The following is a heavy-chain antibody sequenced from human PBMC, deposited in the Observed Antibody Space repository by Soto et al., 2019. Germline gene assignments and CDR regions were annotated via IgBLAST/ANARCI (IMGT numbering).Heavy chain of an antibody. D-gene: IGHD2-21*02. Sequence: EVQLVESGGGLVQPGGSLRLSCAASGFTFSSYSMNWVRQAPGKGLEWVSYISSSSSTIYYADSVKGRFTISRDNAKNXLYRQMNSLRDEDTAVYYCARDLSGGDLPYDAFDIWGQGTMVTVSS. V-gene: IGHV3-48*02. J-gene: IGHJ3*02. CDR2: ISSSSSTI. CDR1: GFTFSSYS. CDR3: ARDLSGGDLPYDAFDI.